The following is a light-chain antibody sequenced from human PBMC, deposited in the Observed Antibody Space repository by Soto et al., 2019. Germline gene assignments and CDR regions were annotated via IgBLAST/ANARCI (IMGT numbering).Light chain of an antibody. Sequence: DIQMTQSPSTLSASVGDRVTITCRASQSISSWLAWYQQKPGKAPKLLIYKASSLESGVPSRFSGSGSGTEFTLTISSLQPDDFATYYCQQYNSYPGTFGQVTKVELK. CDR1: QSISSW. CDR2: KAS. V-gene: IGKV1-5*03. J-gene: IGKJ1*01. CDR3: QQYNSYPGT.